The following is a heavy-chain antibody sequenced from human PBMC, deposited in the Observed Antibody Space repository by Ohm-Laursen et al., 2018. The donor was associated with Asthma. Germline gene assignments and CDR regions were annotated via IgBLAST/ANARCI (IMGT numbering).Heavy chain of an antibody. V-gene: IGHV3-21*01. Sequence: SLRLSCAVSGYTFSRYSIHWVRQAPGKGLEWVASISTASTFIYYADSVRGRFTTSRDNARNSVYLQMNRLRAEDTALYYCARIGPEWELPGREYSLHHWGEGTLVTVSS. D-gene: IGHD1-26*01. CDR1: GYTFSRYS. CDR3: ARIGPEWELPGREYSLHH. CDR2: ISTASTFI. J-gene: IGHJ1*01.